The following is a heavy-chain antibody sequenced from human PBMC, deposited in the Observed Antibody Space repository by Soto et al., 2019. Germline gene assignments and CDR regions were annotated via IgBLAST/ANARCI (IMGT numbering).Heavy chain of an antibody. V-gene: IGHV4-30-4*01. J-gene: IGHJ3*01. CDR1: GGSVGSGEYY. D-gene: IGHD5-18*01. Sequence: QVQLQESGPGLVKPSQTLSLACTVSGGSVGSGEYYYSWIRQPPGKGLAWIGYIYDSGITNYTPSLKCRVTMSLDRSNNQVSLKLSSVTAADTAVYFCARDVAHGYTENVWGQGTMVTVSS. CDR3: ARDVAHGYTENV. CDR2: IYDSGIT.